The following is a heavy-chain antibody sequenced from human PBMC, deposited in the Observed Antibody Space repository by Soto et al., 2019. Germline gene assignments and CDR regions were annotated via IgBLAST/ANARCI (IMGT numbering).Heavy chain of an antibody. D-gene: IGHD6-13*01. CDR1: GGSISSSSYY. J-gene: IGHJ4*02. Sequence: QLQLQESGPGLVKPSETLSLTCTVSGGSISSSSYYWGWIRQPPGKGLEWIGSIYYSGGTYYNPSPKSRRTRSSDTAKNQLSAKLRSVTAADTAVYYCARRGSSSWYGYWGQGTLVTVSS. CDR3: ARRGSSSWYGY. CDR2: IYYSGGT. V-gene: IGHV4-39*01.